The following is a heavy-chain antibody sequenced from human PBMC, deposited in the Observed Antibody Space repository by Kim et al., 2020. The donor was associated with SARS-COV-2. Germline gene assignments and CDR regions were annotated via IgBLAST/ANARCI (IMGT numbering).Heavy chain of an antibody. J-gene: IGHJ5*02. CDR1: GGTFSSYA. Sequence: SVKVSCKASGGTFSSYAISWVRQAPGQGLEWMGGIIPIFGTANYAQKFQGRVTITADEPTSTAYMELSSLRSEDTAVYYCARSAALTYDFWSGYYPKWFDPWGQGTLVTVSS. CDR3: ARSAALTYDFWSGYYPKWFDP. CDR2: IIPIFGTA. V-gene: IGHV1-69*13. D-gene: IGHD3-3*01.